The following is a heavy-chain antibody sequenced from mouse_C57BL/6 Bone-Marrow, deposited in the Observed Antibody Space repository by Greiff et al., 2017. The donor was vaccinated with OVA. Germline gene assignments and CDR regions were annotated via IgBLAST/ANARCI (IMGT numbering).Heavy chain of an antibody. CDR3: SRHGSPYLDY. V-gene: IGHV1-64*01. CDR1: GYTFTSYW. CDR2: IHPNSGST. Sequence: VQLQQPGAELVKPGASVKLSCKASGYTFTSYWMHWVKQRHGQGLEWIGMIHPNSGSTNYNEKFKSKATLTVDKSSSTAYMQLSSLTAEDSAVYDGSRHGSPYLDYWGQGTTLTVSS. D-gene: IGHD1-1*01. J-gene: IGHJ2*01.